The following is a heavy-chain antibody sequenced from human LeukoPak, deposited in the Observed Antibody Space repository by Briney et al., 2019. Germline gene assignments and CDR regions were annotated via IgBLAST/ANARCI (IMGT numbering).Heavy chain of an antibody. V-gene: IGHV4-59*08. CDR1: GGSISGYY. CDR3: ARSPPGWYYDNSGQYYFDT. D-gene: IGHD3-22*01. CDR2: ISFTGNT. J-gene: IGHJ4*02. Sequence: SETLSLTCTVSGGSISGYYWSWIPQSPGKRLEWIAYISFTGNTNYNPSLKSRVTISLDTSKTHFSLTLSSLTAADTAVYYCARSPPGWYYDNSGQYYFDTWGQGALVTVSS.